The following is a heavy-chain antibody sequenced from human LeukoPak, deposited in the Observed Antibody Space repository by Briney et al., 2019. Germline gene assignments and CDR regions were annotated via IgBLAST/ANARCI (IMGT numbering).Heavy chain of an antibody. CDR1: GFTFSSYE. V-gene: IGHV3-48*03. J-gene: IGHJ4*02. Sequence: HPGGSLRLSCAASGFTFSSYEMNWVRQAPGKGLEWVSYISSSGSTIYYADSVKGRFTISRGNAKNSLYLQMNSLRAEDTAVYYCARGGLPDYYDSSGYYEGGFDYWGQGTLVTVSS. D-gene: IGHD3-22*01. CDR2: ISSSGSTI. CDR3: ARGGLPDYYDSSGYYEGGFDY.